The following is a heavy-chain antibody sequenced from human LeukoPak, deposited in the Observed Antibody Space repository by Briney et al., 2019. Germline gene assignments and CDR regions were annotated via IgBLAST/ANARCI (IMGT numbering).Heavy chain of an antibody. J-gene: IGHJ5*02. D-gene: IGHD6-13*01. Sequence: SETLSLTCTVSGYSISSGYYWGWIRQPPGEGLEWIGSIYHSGSTYYNPSLKSRVTISVDTSKNQFSLKLSSVTAADTAVYYCARVFRYSRTQNWFDPWGQGTLVTVSS. CDR1: GYSISSGYY. CDR2: IYHSGST. V-gene: IGHV4-38-2*02. CDR3: ARVFRYSRTQNWFDP.